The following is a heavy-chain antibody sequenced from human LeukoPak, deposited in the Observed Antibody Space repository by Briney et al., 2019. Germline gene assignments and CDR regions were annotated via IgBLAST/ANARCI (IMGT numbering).Heavy chain of an antibody. D-gene: IGHD3-3*01. V-gene: IGHV4-30-4*01. CDR3: ARASYYDFWSGFPSKFDY. CDR1: GGSFSDYY. Sequence: SETLSLTCAVYGGSFSDYYWSWIRQPPGKGLEWIGYIYYSGSTYYNPSLKSRVTISVDTSKNQFSLKLSSVTAADTAVYYCARASYYDFWSGFPSKFDYWGQGTLVTVSS. CDR2: IYYSGST. J-gene: IGHJ4*02.